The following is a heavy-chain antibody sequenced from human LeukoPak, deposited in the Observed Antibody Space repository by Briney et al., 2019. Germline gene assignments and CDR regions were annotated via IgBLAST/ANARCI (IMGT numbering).Heavy chain of an antibody. J-gene: IGHJ4*02. CDR1: GYSISSGYY. Sequence: SETLSLTCTVSGYSISSGYYWGWIRQPPGKGLEWIGSIYHSGSTYYNPSLKSRVTMSVDTSKNQFSLKLSSVTAADTAVYYCARDLVGYSYGIFDYWGQGTLVTVSS. D-gene: IGHD5-18*01. V-gene: IGHV4-38-2*02. CDR3: ARDLVGYSYGIFDY. CDR2: IYHSGST.